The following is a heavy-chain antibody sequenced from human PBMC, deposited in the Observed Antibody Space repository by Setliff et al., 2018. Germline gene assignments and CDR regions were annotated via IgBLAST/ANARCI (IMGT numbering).Heavy chain of an antibody. CDR2: MNAGNGNT. D-gene: IGHD3-10*01. CDR3: ARGRAHYYFSGSFMDY. J-gene: IGHJ4*02. V-gene: IGHV1-3*01. Sequence: ASVKVSCKASGYTFLNYDIHWVRQAPGQGLEWMGRMNAGNGNTEYSQKFKGRVTLSRDTSANIAYMELRSLTSEDTAVYYCARGRAHYYFSGSFMDYWGQGTLVTVSS. CDR1: GYTFLNYD.